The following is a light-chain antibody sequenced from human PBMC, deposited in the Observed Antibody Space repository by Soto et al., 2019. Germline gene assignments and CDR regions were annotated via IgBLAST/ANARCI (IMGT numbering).Light chain of an antibody. CDR2: EVY. V-gene: IGLV2-14*01. J-gene: IGLJ3*02. CDR3: ASFTTSTTLV. CDR1: SSDVGAYNY. Sequence: QSALTQPASVSGSPGQSITISCTGTSSDVGAYNYVSWYQQHPGKAPKLMIYEVYNRPAGASGRFSGSKSGNTASLTISGLQAEDEADYYCASFTTSTTLVFGGGTKLTVL.